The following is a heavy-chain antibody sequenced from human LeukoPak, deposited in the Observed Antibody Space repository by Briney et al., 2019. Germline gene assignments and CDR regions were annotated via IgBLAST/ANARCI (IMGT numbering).Heavy chain of an antibody. CDR1: GFTFSSYA. V-gene: IGHV3-23*01. CDR2: ISGSGGST. J-gene: IGHJ4*02. CDR3: AKDHGLYSSSWYDY. D-gene: IGHD6-13*01. Sequence: GGSLRLSCAASGFTFSSYAMSWVRQAPGKGLEWVSAISGSGGSTYYADSVKGRFTISRDNSKNTLYLQMNSLRAEDTAVYYCAKDHGLYSSSWYDYWGQGTPVTVSS.